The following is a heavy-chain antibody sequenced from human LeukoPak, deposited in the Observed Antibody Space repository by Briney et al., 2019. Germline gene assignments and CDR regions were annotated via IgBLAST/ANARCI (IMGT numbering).Heavy chain of an antibody. J-gene: IGHJ4*02. Sequence: SETLSLTCTVSGGSISSSSYYWGWIRQPPGKGLEWIGSIYYSGSTYYNPSLKSRVTISVDTSKNQFSLELSSVTAADTAVYYCARDQSSGLYPFDYWGQGTLVTVSS. V-gene: IGHV4-39*07. CDR3: ARDQSSGLYPFDY. CDR1: GGSISSSSYY. D-gene: IGHD6-19*01. CDR2: IYYSGST.